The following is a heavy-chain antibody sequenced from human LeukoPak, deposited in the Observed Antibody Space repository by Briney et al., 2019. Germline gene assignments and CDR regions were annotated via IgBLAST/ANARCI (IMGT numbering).Heavy chain of an antibody. CDR3: ARDNNYYGSGSYYNVGVY. D-gene: IGHD3-10*01. CDR2: ISSSSSYI. CDR1: GFTFSSYS. Sequence: GGSLRLSCAASGFTFSSYSRNWVRQAPGKGLEWVSSISSSSSYIYYADSVKGRFTISRDNAKNTLYLQMNSLRAEDTAVYYCARDNNYYGSGSYYNVGVYWGQGTLVTDSS. J-gene: IGHJ4*02. V-gene: IGHV3-21*01.